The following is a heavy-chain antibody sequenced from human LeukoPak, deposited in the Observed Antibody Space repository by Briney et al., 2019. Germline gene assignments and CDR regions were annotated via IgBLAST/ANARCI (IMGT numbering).Heavy chain of an antibody. Sequence: ASVKVSCKASGYTFTSYYMHWVRQAPGQGLEWMGIINPSGGSTSYAQKFQGRVTMTRDTSTSTVYMELNSLKTEDTAVYYCTTDVRWELSNKDYWGQGTLVTVSS. CDR3: TTDVRWELSNKDY. D-gene: IGHD1-26*01. V-gene: IGHV1-46*01. CDR1: GYTFTSYY. CDR2: INPSGGST. J-gene: IGHJ4*02.